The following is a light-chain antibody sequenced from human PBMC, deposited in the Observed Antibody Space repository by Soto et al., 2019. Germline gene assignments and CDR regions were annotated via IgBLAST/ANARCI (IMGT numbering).Light chain of an antibody. CDR2: AAS. Sequence: IQMTQSPSSLSASVGDRLSITCRASQVITNDLGWYQQKPGKAPKRLIYAASTLQSGVPSRFSGSGSGTEFTLTISSLQSEDVATYYCLQRKNYQLNCGGGTKVDIK. J-gene: IGKJ4*01. V-gene: IGKV1-17*01. CDR3: LQRKNYQLN. CDR1: QVITND.